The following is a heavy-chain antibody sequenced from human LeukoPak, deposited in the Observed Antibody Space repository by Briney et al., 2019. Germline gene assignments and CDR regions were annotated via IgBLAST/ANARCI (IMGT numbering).Heavy chain of an antibody. CDR1: GGSFSGYY. Sequence: SETLSLTCAVYGGSFSGYYWSWIRQPPGKGLEWIGEINHSGCTNYNPSLKSRVTISVDTSKNQSSLKLSSVTAADTAVYYCANRRVFSRHFDYWGQGTLVTVSS. J-gene: IGHJ4*02. D-gene: IGHD3-9*01. CDR3: ANRRVFSRHFDY. CDR2: INHSGCT. V-gene: IGHV4-34*01.